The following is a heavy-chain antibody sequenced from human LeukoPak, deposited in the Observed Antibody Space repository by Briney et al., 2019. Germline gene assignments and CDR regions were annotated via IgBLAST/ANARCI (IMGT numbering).Heavy chain of an antibody. J-gene: IGHJ3*02. CDR2: ISAYNGYT. CDR3: ARRGVGAKGDAFDI. V-gene: IGHV1-18*01. D-gene: IGHD1-26*01. CDR1: GYTFTNYG. Sequence: ASVKVSCKASGYTFTNYGISWVRQAPGQGLEWVGWISAYNGYTNYAQKLQGRVTMTTDTSTSTAYMDLRSLRSDDTAVYYCARRGVGAKGDAFDIWGQGTMVTVSS.